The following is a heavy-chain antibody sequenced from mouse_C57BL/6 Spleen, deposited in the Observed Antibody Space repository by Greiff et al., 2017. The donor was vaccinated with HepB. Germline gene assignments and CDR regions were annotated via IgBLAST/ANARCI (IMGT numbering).Heavy chain of an antibody. V-gene: IGHV1-82*01. J-gene: IGHJ3*01. CDR1: GYAFSSSW. CDR2: IYPGDGDT. D-gene: IGHD2-5*01. CDR3: AGAYYSNYEFAY. Sequence: QVQLQQSGPELVKPGASVKISCKASGYAFSSSWMNWVKQRPGKGLEWIGRIYPGDGDTNYNGKFKGKATLTADKSSSTAYMQLSSLTSEDSAVYFCAGAYYSNYEFAYWGQGTLVTVSA.